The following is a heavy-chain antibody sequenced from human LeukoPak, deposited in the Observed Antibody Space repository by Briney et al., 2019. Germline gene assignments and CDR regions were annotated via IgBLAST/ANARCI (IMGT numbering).Heavy chain of an antibody. CDR1: GGSISSYY. CDR3: ARCSGSYPHDAFDS. Sequence: SETLSLTCTVSGGSISSYYWSWIRQPPGKGLAWIGYIYYSGSTSYNPSLKSRVTISVDTSKNHFFLKLSSVTAADTAVYYCARCSGSYPHDAFDSWGQGAMVTVSS. D-gene: IGHD1-26*01. J-gene: IGHJ3*02. V-gene: IGHV4-59*01. CDR2: IYYSGST.